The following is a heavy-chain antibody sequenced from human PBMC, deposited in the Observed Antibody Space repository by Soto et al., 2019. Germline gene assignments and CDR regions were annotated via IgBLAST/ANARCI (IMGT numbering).Heavy chain of an antibody. CDR3: ARGSSYSSSWFQPYLRAYNWFDP. Sequence: PSETLSLTCTVSGGSISSSSYYWGWIRHPPGKGLEWIGSIYYSGSTYYNPSLKSRVTISVDTSKNQFSLKLSSVTAADTAVYYCARGSSYSSSWFQPYLRAYNWFDPWGQGTLVTVSS. J-gene: IGHJ5*02. CDR2: IYYSGST. D-gene: IGHD6-13*01. CDR1: GGSISSSSYY. V-gene: IGHV4-39*01.